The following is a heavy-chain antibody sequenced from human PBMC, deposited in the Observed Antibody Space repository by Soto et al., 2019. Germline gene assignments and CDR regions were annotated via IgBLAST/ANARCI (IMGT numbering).Heavy chain of an antibody. J-gene: IGHJ5*02. CDR2: IYHSGST. Sequence: SETLSLTCAVSGGSISSGGYSWSWIRQPPGKGLEWIGYIYHSGSTYYNPSLKSRVTISVDRSKYQFSLKLSSVTAADTAVYYCARVPDRWGQGTLVTVSS. V-gene: IGHV4-30-2*01. CDR3: ARVPDR. D-gene: IGHD2-2*01. CDR1: GGSISSGGYS.